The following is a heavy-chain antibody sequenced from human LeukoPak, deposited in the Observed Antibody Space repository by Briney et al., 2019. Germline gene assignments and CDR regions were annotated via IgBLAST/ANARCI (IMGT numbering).Heavy chain of an antibody. J-gene: IGHJ4*02. CDR1: GFTFSSYA. Sequence: PGGSLRLSCAASGFTFSSYAMSWVRQAPGKGLEWVSAISGSGGSTYYADSVKGRFTISRDNSKNTLYPQMNSLRAEDTAVYYCAKLVAVVRRFDYWGQGTLVTVSS. CDR2: ISGSGGST. CDR3: AKLVAVVRRFDY. V-gene: IGHV3-23*01. D-gene: IGHD6-19*01.